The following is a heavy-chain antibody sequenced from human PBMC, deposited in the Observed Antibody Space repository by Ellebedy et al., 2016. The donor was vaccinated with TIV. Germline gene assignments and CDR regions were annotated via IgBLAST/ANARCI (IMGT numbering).Heavy chain of an antibody. V-gene: IGHV1-69*13. CDR2: IIPIFGTA. J-gene: IGHJ6*02. CDR1: GGTFSSYA. D-gene: IGHD1-26*01. Sequence: SVKVSXKASGGTFSSYAISWVRQAPGQGLEWMGGIIPIFGTANYAQKFQGRATITADESTSTAYMELSSLRSEDTAVYYCAREASTSGSYWTYYYYYGMDVWGQGTTVTVSS. CDR3: AREASTSGSYWTYYYYYGMDV.